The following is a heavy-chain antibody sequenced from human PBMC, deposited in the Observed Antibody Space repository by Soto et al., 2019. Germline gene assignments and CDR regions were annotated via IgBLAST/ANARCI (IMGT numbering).Heavy chain of an antibody. CDR2: ISSSSSYI. J-gene: IGHJ6*04. CDR1: GFTFSSYS. V-gene: IGHV3-21*01. CDR3: AKELFSGWSPFYYSMDV. D-gene: IGHD6-19*01. Sequence: GGSLRLSCAASGFTFSSYSMNWVRQAPGKGLEWVSSISSSSSYIYYADSVKGRFTISRHNSKNTLYLQMNSLRAEDTAVYYCAKELFSGWSPFYYSMDVWGKVTMITVSS.